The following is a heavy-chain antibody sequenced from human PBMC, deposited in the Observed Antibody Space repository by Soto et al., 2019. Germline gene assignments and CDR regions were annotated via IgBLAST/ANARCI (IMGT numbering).Heavy chain of an antibody. J-gene: IGHJ6*02. Sequence: GGSLRLSCAASGFIFSGSAIHWVRQAPGKGLEWVANIKQDGSEKYYVDSVKGRFTISRDNAKNSLYLQMNSLRAEDTAVYYCASTYSSSSATSYYYYYGMDVWGQGTTVTVSS. CDR3: ASTYSSSSATSYYYYYGMDV. CDR2: IKQDGSEK. CDR1: GFIFSGSA. D-gene: IGHD6-6*01. V-gene: IGHV3-7*02.